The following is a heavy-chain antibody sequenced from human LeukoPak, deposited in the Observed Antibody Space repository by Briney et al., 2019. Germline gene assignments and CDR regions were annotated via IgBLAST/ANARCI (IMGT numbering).Heavy chain of an antibody. Sequence: VASVKVSCKASGYTFTSYGISWVRQAPGQGLEWMGWISAYNGNTNYAQKLQGRVTMTTDTSTSTAYMELRSLRSDDTAVYYCARVEYYDFWSGYYTGYYYYYMDVWGKGTTVTVSS. CDR2: ISAYNGNT. V-gene: IGHV1-18*01. CDR1: GYTFTSYG. J-gene: IGHJ6*03. CDR3: ARVEYYDFWSGYYTGYYYYYMDV. D-gene: IGHD3-3*01.